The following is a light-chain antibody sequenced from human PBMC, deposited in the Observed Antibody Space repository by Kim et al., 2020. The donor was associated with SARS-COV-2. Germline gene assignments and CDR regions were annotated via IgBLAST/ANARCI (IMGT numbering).Light chain of an antibody. V-gene: IGKV1D-12*01. CDR1: QGVGGW. CDR2: ATS. Sequence: GDRVTITCRASQGVGGWLAWYQQKPGKAPKLLIYATSSLHSGVPSRFSGSGSGTDFTLTIDNLQPEDFATYYCQQANSFLLTFGGGTKVDIK. CDR3: QQANSFLLT. J-gene: IGKJ4*01.